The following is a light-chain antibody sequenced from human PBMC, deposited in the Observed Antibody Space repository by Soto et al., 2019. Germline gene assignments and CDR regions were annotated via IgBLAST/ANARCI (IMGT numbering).Light chain of an antibody. V-gene: IGLV4-69*01. CDR1: SGHSSYA. J-gene: IGLJ2*01. CDR2: LNSDGSH. Sequence: QSVLTQSPSASASLGASVKLTCTLSSGHSSYAIAWHQQQPEKGPRYLMKLNSDGSHSKWDGIPDRFSGSSSGAERYLTISSLQSEDEADYYCQTWGSGTVVFGGGTKLTVL. CDR3: QTWGSGTVV.